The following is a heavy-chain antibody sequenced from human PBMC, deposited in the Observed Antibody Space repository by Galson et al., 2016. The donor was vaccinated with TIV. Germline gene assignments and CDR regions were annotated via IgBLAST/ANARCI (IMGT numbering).Heavy chain of an antibody. J-gene: IGHJ6*02. CDR1: GTFSSHV. CDR2: IIPSLGMT. CDR3: VRHCTTTSCYESLPDALDV. V-gene: IGHV1-69*04. D-gene: IGHD2-2*01. Sequence: GTFSSHVISWVRQAPGQGLEWVGRIIPSLGMTNYAQKLQGRVTITADKSTTAAFMELSSLRFEDTAVYYCVRHCTTTSCYESLPDALDVWGQGTTVTVSS.